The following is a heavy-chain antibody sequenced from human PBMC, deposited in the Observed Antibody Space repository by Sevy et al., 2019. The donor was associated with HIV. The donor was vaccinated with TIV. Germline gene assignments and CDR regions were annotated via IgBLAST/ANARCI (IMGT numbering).Heavy chain of an antibody. J-gene: IGHJ4*02. CDR3: ARGRLTGIGFDY. CDR2: MNPNSGNT. CDR1: GYTFTSYD. Sequence: ASVKVYCKASGYTFTSYDIYWVRQATGQGLEWMGWMNPNSGNTGYAQKFQGRVTMTRNTSISTAYMELSSLRSEDTAVYYCARGRLTGIGFDYWGQGTLVTVSS. D-gene: IGHD7-27*01. V-gene: IGHV1-8*01.